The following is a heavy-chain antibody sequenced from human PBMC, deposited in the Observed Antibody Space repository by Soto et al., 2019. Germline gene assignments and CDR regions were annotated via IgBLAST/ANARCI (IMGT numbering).Heavy chain of an antibody. CDR3: AKTHSPDPHGIAATYYYYYYGMDV. CDR1: GFTFSSYA. D-gene: IGHD6-13*01. CDR2: ISGSGGST. J-gene: IGHJ6*02. V-gene: IGHV3-23*01. Sequence: GGSLRLSCAASGFTFSSYAMSWVRQAPGKGLEWVSAISGSGGSTYYADSVKGRFTISRDNSKNTLYLQMNSLRAEDTAVYYCAKTHSPDPHGIAATYYYYYYGMDVWGQGTTVTVSS.